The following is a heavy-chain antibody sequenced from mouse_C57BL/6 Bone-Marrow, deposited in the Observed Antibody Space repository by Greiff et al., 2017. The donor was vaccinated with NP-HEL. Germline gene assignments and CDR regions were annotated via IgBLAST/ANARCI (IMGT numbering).Heavy chain of an antibody. V-gene: IGHV1-69*01. J-gene: IGHJ3*01. CDR1: GYTFTSCW. CDR2: IDPSDSYT. CDR3: ARWFAY. Sequence: VQLQQPGAELVMPGASVKLSCKASGYTFTSCWMHWVKQRPGQGLEWIGEIDPSDSYTNYNQKFKGKSTLTVDKSSSTAYMQLSSLTSEDSAVYYCARWFAYWGQGTLVTVSA.